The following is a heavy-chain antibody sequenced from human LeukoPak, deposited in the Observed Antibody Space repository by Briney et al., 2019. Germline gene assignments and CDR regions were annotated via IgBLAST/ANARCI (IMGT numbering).Heavy chain of an antibody. Sequence: GGSLRLSCAASGFTFSNAWMNWVRQAPGKGLEWVGRIKSKTDGGTTDYAAPVKGRFTISRDDSKNTLYLQMNSLKTEDTAVSYCTTDARYCSGGSCYSVHYYYGMDVWGQGTTVTVSS. D-gene: IGHD2-15*01. CDR3: TTDARYCSGGSCYSVHYYYGMDV. CDR1: GFTFSNAW. J-gene: IGHJ6*02. V-gene: IGHV3-15*07. CDR2: IKSKTDGGTT.